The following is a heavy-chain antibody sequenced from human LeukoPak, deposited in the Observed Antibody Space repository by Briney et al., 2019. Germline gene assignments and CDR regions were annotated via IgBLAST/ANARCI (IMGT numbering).Heavy chain of an antibody. CDR3: ARDVGNSGLFDY. CDR2: IGGCVSDK. Sequence: PGGSLRLSCAGSGFIFGNYAMDWVRQAPGKGLEWVSYIGGCVSDKYYADPVKGRFTISRDNAKNSLYLQMNSLRAEDTAVYYCARDVGNSGLFDYWGQGILVIVS. D-gene: IGHD5-12*01. CDR1: GFIFGNYA. V-gene: IGHV3-21*05. J-gene: IGHJ4*02.